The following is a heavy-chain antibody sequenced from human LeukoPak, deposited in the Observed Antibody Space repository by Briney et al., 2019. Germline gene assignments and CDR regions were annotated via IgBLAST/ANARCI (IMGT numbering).Heavy chain of an antibody. CDR3: ARWDAYCSGGRCYSGDFAFDI. V-gene: IGHV3-7*01. D-gene: IGHD2-15*01. Sequence: GGSLRLSCAASGFTFSIYWMSWVRQAPGKGLEWVASMKGDGSVKHFLDSVEGRFTISRDNAKNSLYLQMNSLRAEDTAVYYCARWDAYCSGGRCYSGDFAFDIWGQGTMDTVSS. J-gene: IGHJ3*02. CDR2: MKGDGSVK. CDR1: GFTFSIYW.